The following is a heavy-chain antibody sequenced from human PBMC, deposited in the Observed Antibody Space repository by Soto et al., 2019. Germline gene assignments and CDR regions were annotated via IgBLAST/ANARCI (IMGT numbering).Heavy chain of an antibody. D-gene: IGHD6-19*01. CDR1: GGSISSGSYY. CDR3: ARQQQGLLPIPYFAY. V-gene: IGHV4-39*01. Sequence: SEALSLTCTVSGGSISSGSYYWGWIRQPPGKGLEWIGSIYYSGSTYYNPSLKSRVTISVDTSKNQFSLKLSSVTAADTTVYYCARQQQGLLPIPYFAYWGQGTLVTSPQ. CDR2: IYYSGST. J-gene: IGHJ4*02.